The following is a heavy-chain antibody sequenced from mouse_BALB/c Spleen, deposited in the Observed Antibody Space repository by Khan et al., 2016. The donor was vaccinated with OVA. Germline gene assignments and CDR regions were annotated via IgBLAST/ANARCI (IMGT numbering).Heavy chain of an antibody. V-gene: IGHV5-6*01. CDR3: ARLAYYYDSEGFAY. J-gene: IGHJ3*01. CDR1: GFTFSTHG. CDR2: ISSGGRYT. D-gene: IGHD1-1*01. Sequence: EVELVESGGDLVKPEGSLKLSCAASGFTFSTHGMSWVRQTPDKRLEWVATISSGGRYTYYPDSVQGRFTISRDNAKNTLYLQMSSLKSEDTAMFYCARLAYYYDSEGFAYWGQGTLVTVAA.